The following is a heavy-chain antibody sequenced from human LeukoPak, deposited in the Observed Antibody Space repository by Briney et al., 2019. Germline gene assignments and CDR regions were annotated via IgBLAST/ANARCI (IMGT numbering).Heavy chain of an antibody. D-gene: IGHD4-23*01. Sequence: PSETLSLTCAVYGGSFSGYYWSWIRQPPGKGLEWIGEINHSGSTNYNPSLKSRVTISVDKSKNQFSLKLSSVTAADTAVYYCARNGGGGYGGNSNWFDPWGQGTLVTVSS. V-gene: IGHV4-34*01. CDR3: ARNGGGGYGGNSNWFDP. CDR1: GGSFSGYY. J-gene: IGHJ5*02. CDR2: INHSGST.